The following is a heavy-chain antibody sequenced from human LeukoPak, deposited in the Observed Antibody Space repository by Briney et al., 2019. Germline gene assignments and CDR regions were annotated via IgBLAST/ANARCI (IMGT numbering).Heavy chain of an antibody. D-gene: IGHD6-19*01. J-gene: IGHJ5*02. CDR2: ISGSDGST. CDR3: AKDGYSRGRLTGFDP. CDR1: GFTFSDYV. V-gene: IGHV3-23*01. Sequence: GGSLRLSCAASGFTFSDYVMSWVRQAPGKGLEGVSSISGSDGSTYYADSVRGRFTISRDNSKSALYLQMNSLRAEDTAVYHCAKDGYSRGRLTGFDPWGQGTLVTVSS.